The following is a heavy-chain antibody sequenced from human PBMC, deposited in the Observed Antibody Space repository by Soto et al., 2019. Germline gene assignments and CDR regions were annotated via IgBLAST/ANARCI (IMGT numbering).Heavy chain of an antibody. V-gene: IGHV4-30-2*05. J-gene: IGHJ6*02. CDR2: IYHSGTS. Sequence: PSETLSLTCAVSGDSISSGGFSWSWIRQPPGKGLEWIGYIYHSGTSFYNPSLKSRVTISVDTSKNQFSLKLSSVTAADTAVYYCPGDNPPCDPISSYYYYGMDVWGQGTTVTVSS. CDR1: GDSISSGGFS. CDR3: PGDNPPCDPISSYYYYGMDV. D-gene: IGHD2-21*01.